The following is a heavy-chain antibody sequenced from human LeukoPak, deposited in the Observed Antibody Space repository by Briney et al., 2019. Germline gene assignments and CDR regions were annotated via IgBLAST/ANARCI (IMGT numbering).Heavy chain of an antibody. V-gene: IGHV3-53*04. CDR3: ARDWDYIVDY. Sequence: GGSLRLSCAASGFTVSSNYMSWVRQAPGKGLEWVSVIYSGGSTYYADSVKGRFTISRHNSKNTLYLQMNSLRSDDTAVYYCARDWDYIVDYWGQGTLVTVSS. CDR2: IYSGGST. CDR1: GFTVSSNY. J-gene: IGHJ4*02. D-gene: IGHD5-12*01.